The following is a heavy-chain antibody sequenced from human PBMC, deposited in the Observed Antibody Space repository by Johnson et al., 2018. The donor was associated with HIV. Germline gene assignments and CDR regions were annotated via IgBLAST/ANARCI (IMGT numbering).Heavy chain of an antibody. CDR1: GFTFSSYG. Sequence: QVQLVESGGGVVQPGRSLRLSCAASGFTFSSYGMHWVRQAPGKGLEWVAVISYDGSNKYYADSVKGRFTISTDNSKNTLYLQMNSLRREDTAVYYCARGVRNSYGYLLGTFDIWGQGTMVTVSS. CDR2: ISYDGSNK. CDR3: ARGVRNSYGYLLGTFDI. D-gene: IGHD5-18*01. J-gene: IGHJ3*02. V-gene: IGHV3-30*03.